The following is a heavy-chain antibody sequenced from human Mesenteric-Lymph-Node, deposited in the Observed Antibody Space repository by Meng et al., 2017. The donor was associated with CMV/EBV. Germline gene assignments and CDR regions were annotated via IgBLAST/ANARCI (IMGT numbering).Heavy chain of an antibody. CDR1: GFSFYTYE. V-gene: IGHV3-NL1*01. CDR2: INSVGSTT. D-gene: IGHD1-7*01. Sequence: GGSLRLSCAASGFSFYTYEMNWVRQAPGKGLEWISFINSVGSTTYYADSVKGRFTISRDNSKNTLYLQMNSLRAEDTAVYYGAKDLAGTTLYYYYGMDVWGQGTTVTVSS. CDR3: AKDLAGTTLYYYYGMDV. J-gene: IGHJ6*02.